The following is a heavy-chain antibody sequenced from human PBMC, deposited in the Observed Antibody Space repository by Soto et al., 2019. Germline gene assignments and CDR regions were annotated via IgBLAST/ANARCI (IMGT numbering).Heavy chain of an antibody. Sequence: PVGSLRLSCASSGFTFSSYWMHCVRQAPGKGLVWVSRINSDGSSTSYADSVKGRFTIPRDNAKNTLYLQMNSLRAEDTAVYYCAREAVPWENWFEPLGQGTLVSVSS. CDR3: AREAVPWENWFEP. V-gene: IGHV3-74*01. CDR1: GFTFSSYW. CDR2: INSDGSST. J-gene: IGHJ5*02. D-gene: IGHD1-26*01.